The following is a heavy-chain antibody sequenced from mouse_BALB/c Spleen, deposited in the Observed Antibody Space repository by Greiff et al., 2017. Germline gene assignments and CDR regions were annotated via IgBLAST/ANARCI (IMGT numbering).Heavy chain of an antibody. CDR3: ARDAY. CDR2: ISSGSSTI. V-gene: IGHV5-17*02. Sequence: EVKLVESGGGLVQPGGSRKLSCAASGFTFSSFGMHWVRQAPEKGLEWVAYISSGSSTIYYADTVKGRFTISRDNPKNTLFLQMTSLRSEDTAMYYCARDAYWGQGTLVTVSA. J-gene: IGHJ3*01. CDR1: GFTFSSFG.